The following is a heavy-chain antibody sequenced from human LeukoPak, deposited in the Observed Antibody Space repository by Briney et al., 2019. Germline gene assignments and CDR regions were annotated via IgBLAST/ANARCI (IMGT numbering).Heavy chain of an antibody. CDR3: AKANSGSYGAFDY. Sequence: GGSLRLSCATSGFTFDDYAMHWVRQAPGKGLEWVSGISWNNNNIGYADSVKGRFTISRDNAKNSLYLQMNSLRAEDTALYYCAKANSGSYGAFDYWGQGTLVTVSS. CDR2: ISWNNNNI. J-gene: IGHJ4*02. V-gene: IGHV3-9*01. CDR1: GFTFDDYA. D-gene: IGHD3-10*01.